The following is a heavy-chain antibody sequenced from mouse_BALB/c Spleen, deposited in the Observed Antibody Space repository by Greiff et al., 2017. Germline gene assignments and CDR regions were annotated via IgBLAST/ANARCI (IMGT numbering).Heavy chain of an antibody. J-gene: IGHJ4*01. Sequence: QVQLKHSGAELMKPGASVKISCKATGYTFSSYWIEWVKQRPGHGLEWIGEILPGSGSTNYNEKFKGKAPFTADTSSNTAYMQLSSLTSEDSAVYYCARRYYYGSRGYAMDYWGQGTSVTVSS. CDR2: ILPGSGST. CDR3: ARRYYYGSRGYAMDY. CDR1: GYTFSSYW. V-gene: IGHV1-9*01. D-gene: IGHD1-1*01.